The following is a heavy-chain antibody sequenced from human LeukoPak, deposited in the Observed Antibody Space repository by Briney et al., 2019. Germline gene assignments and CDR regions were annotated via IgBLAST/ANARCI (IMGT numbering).Heavy chain of an antibody. CDR2: ISGSGGST. V-gene: IGHV3-23*01. D-gene: IGHD2-2*01. CDR3: AKASCTSTSCYPDWFDP. CDR1: GFTFSSYA. J-gene: IGHJ5*02. Sequence: GGSLRLSCAASGFTFSSYAMNWVRQAPGKGLEWVSAISGSGGSTYYADPVKGRFAISRDNSKNTLYLQMNSLRAEDTAVFYCAKASCTSTSCYPDWFDPWGQGTLVTVSS.